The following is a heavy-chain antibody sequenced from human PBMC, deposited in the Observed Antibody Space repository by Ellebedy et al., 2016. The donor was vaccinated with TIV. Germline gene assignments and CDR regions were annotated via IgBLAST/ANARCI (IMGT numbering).Heavy chain of an antibody. CDR1: GGTFSSYA. V-gene: IGHV1-69*05. CDR2: IIPIFGTA. Sequence: SVKVSCXASGGTFSSYAISWVRQAPGQGLEWMGGIIPIFGTANYAQKFQGRVTMTRNTSISTAYMELSSLRSEDTAVYYSARGSSWWGNGMDVWGQGTTVTVSS. J-gene: IGHJ6*02. D-gene: IGHD2-15*01. CDR3: ARGSSWWGNGMDV.